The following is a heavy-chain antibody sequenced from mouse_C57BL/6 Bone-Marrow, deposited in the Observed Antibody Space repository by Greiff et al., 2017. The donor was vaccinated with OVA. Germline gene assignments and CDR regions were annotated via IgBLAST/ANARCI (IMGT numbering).Heavy chain of an antibody. J-gene: IGHJ3*01. CDR2: IFPGSGST. Sequence: QVQLQQSGPELVKPGASVKISCKASGYTFTDYYINWVKQRPGQGLEWIGWIFPGSGSTYYNEKFKGKATLTVDKSSSTAYMLLSSLTSEDSAVYFCARHSVVTTSLLLSWFAYWGQGTLVTVSA. D-gene: IGHD1-1*01. CDR3: ARHSVVTTSLLLSWFAY. V-gene: IGHV1-75*01. CDR1: GYTFTDYY.